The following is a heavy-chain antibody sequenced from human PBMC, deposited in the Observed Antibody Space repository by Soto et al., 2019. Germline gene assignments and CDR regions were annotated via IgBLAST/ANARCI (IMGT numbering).Heavy chain of an antibody. CDR2: IYYSGST. CDR1: GGSVSSGSYY. V-gene: IGHV4-61*01. J-gene: IGHJ6*02. Sequence: SETLSLTCTVSGGSVSSGSYYWSWIRQPQGKGLEWIGYIYYSGSTNYNPSLKSRVTISVDTSKNQFSLKLSSVTAADTAVYYCARDPGYSYGYPYYYGMDVWGQGTTVTVSS. D-gene: IGHD5-18*01. CDR3: ARDPGYSYGYPYYYGMDV.